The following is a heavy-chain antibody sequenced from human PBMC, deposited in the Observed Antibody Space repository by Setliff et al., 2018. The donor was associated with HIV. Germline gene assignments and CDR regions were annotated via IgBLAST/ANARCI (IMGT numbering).Heavy chain of an antibody. V-gene: IGHV3-30-3*01. CDR2: ISYDGSNK. CDR1: GFTFSSYA. CDR3: ATIWMRGAYFDY. D-gene: IGHD3-3*01. J-gene: IGHJ4*02. Sequence: PGGSLRLSCAASGFTFSSYAMTWVRQAPGKGLEWVAVISYDGSNKYYADSVKGRFTISRDNAKNTLYLQMNSLRAEDTAVYYCATIWMRGAYFDYWGQGTLVTVSS.